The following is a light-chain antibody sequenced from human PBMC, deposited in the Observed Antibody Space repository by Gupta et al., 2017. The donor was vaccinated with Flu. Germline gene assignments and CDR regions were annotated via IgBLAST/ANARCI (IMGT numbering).Light chain of an antibody. V-gene: IGLV1-40*01. Sequence: QSVLTQPPSVSGAPGQRVTISCTGSSSNIGAGFDVHWYQQLPGRAPKLLIYDNDNRPSGVPDRFSGSTSGTSASLAITGLQAEDEADYYCQSYDSGLSGSGIFGGGTKVTVL. CDR1: SSNIGAGFD. J-gene: IGLJ2*01. CDR3: QSYDSGLSGSGI. CDR2: DND.